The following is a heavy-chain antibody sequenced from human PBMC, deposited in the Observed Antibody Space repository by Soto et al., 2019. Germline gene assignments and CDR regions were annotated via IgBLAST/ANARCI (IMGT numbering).Heavy chain of an antibody. CDR2: VYYTGST. Sequence: SETLSLTCTVSGASIRRTDYYWSWIRQAPGKGLEWIGYVYYTGSTYYNPSLMRRLTISVDTSKNQFSLKLTSVTAAETAVYYCVRTAREGAVAPHWFDRWGQGTQVTVSS. V-gene: IGHV4-30-4*01. CDR1: GASIRRTDYY. J-gene: IGHJ5*02. D-gene: IGHD2-21*02. CDR3: VRTAREGAVAPHWFDR.